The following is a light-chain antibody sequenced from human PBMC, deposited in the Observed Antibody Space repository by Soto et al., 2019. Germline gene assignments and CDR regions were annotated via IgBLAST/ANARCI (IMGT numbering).Light chain of an antibody. CDR3: SSYTSSSTYV. CDR2: DVS. Sequence: QSALTQPASVSGSPVQSITISCTGTSSDVGVYDYVSWYQQHPGKAPKLMIYDVSNRPSGVSNRFSGSKSGNTASLTISGLQAEDEADYYCSSYTSSSTYVFGTGTKVTVL. J-gene: IGLJ1*01. CDR1: SSDVGVYDY. V-gene: IGLV2-14*01.